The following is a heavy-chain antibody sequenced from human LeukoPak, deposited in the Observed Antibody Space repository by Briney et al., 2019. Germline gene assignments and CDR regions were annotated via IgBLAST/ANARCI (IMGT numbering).Heavy chain of an antibody. CDR2: IRNKPNNYAT. Sequence: GGSLRLSCAASGFTLSGSAVHWVRQASGKGLEWIGRIRNKPNNYATAYAASVKGRFTISRDDSKNTAYLQMNSLKTEETAVYYCTRLGDYDDYAASDYWGQGTLVTVSS. CDR3: TRLGDYDDYAASDY. J-gene: IGHJ4*02. D-gene: IGHD4-17*01. V-gene: IGHV3-73*01. CDR1: GFTLSGSA.